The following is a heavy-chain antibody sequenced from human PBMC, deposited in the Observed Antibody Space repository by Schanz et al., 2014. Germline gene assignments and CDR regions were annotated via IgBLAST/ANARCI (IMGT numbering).Heavy chain of an antibody. V-gene: IGHV1-2*02. D-gene: IGHD3-10*01. J-gene: IGHJ4*02. CDR3: ARGGVLVLPPGTVKKGNDS. Sequence: QVQLVQSGAEVKKPGASVKVSCKTSGYSFSDYFIHWVRQAPGQGLEWIGWLNPDSGESLYAQRFPGRVTLTRDTSIRTASMALRSLLSDAAAVYFCARGGVLVLPPGTVKKGNDSWGQGTLVTVSS. CDR1: GYSFSDYF. CDR2: LNPDSGES.